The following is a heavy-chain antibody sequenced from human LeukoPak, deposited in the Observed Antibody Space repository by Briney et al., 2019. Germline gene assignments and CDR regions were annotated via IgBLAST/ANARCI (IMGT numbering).Heavy chain of an antibody. Sequence: GGSLRLSCAASGFTFSSYWMSWVRQAPGKGLEWVANIKQDGSEKYYADSVKGRFTISRDNAKNSLYLQMNSLRAEETAVYYCARVGGARYYYYYMDVWGKGTTVTVSS. CDR3: ARVGGARYYYYYMDV. V-gene: IGHV3-7*01. J-gene: IGHJ6*03. CDR1: GFTFSSYW. CDR2: IKQDGSEK. D-gene: IGHD3-16*01.